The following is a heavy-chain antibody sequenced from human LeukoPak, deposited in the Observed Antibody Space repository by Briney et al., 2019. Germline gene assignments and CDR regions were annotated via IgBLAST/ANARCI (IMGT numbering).Heavy chain of an antibody. CDR2: ISRSSAYI. J-gene: IGHJ4*02. V-gene: IGHV3-21*01. CDR3: ARGRITVVRGIISNYFDY. CDR1: GFTLSSYS. Sequence: GGSLRLSCAASGFTLSSYSMNWVRQAPGKGLEWVSSISRSSAYIYYADSVKGRFTISRDNAKNSLYLQMNGLRAEDTAVYYCARGRITVVRGIISNYFDYWGQGTLVTVSS. D-gene: IGHD3-10*01.